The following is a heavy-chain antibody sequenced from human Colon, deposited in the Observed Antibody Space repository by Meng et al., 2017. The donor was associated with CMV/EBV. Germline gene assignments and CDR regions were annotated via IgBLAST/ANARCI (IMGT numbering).Heavy chain of an antibody. V-gene: IGHV3-23*01. Sequence: GQLLGVGGDVVQRGGSLILSCGACGCSFNSYAMSWVRQAPGKGLEWVATISVRGATTYYADSLEGRFSISRDNSKNTLFLQMDSVRAEDTAVFYCARGGVIGPFDFWGQGTLVTVSS. D-gene: IGHD3-16*02. CDR3: ARGGVIGPFDF. CDR2: ISVRGATT. J-gene: IGHJ4*02. CDR1: GCSFNSYA.